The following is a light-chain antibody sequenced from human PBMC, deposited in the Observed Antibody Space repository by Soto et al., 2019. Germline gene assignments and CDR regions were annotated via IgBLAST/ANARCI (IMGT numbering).Light chain of an antibody. J-gene: IGKJ1*01. CDR2: GAS. Sequence: EIVLTQSPGTLSLSPGERATLSCRASQSVSSSYLAWYQQKPGQAPRLLIYGASSRATGIPDRFSGSASGTDFTLTISRVEPEDFAVYFCQQYGSSPQTFGQGTKVDIK. V-gene: IGKV3-20*01. CDR3: QQYGSSPQT. CDR1: QSVSSSY.